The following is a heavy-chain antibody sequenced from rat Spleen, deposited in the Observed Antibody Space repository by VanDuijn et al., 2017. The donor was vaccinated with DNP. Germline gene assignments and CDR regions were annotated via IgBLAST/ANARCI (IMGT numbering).Heavy chain of an antibody. J-gene: IGHJ2*01. V-gene: IGHV5-31*01. CDR1: GFTFSNYW. CDR3: ANNGELYW. D-gene: IGHD5-1*01. CDR2: ISSGDVNT. Sequence: EVQLVESGGGLVQPGGSLKLSCVVSGFTFSNYWMTWIRQVPGKGPEWVATISSGDVNTYYPDSVEGRFTISRDNAKNTLYLQMNSRRSEDTAIYDCANNGELYWWGQGVRVTVSS.